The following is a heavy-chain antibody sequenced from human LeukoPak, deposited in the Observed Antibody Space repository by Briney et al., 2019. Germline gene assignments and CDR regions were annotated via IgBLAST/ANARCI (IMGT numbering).Heavy chain of an antibody. CDR3: AKLILISADD. V-gene: IGHV3-21*01. J-gene: IGHJ4*02. CDR2: ISRTGSDI. CDR1: GFTFSNYS. Sequence: GGSLRLSCVGYGFTFSNYSMNWVRQAPGKGLEWVSSISRTGSDIYYATYVKGRFTISRDTAKNAVCLQMNGLTAEDTAVYYCAKLILISADDWGQGTLVSVSS. D-gene: IGHD3-22*01.